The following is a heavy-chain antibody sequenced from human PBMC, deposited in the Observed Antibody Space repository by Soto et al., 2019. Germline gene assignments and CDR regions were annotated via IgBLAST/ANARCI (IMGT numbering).Heavy chain of an antibody. CDR1: GFIFRTYA. CDR2: ISSSGDST. D-gene: IGHD4-17*01. CDR3: AHPRGYGVFDAVDI. J-gene: IGHJ3*02. Sequence: GGSLRLSCAASGFIFRTYAMNWVRQAPGKGLEWVSAISSSGDSTYYAESARGRFTISRDNSINTLYLHMRSLRPEDTAVYYCAHPRGYGVFDAVDIWGQGTMVTVSS. V-gene: IGHV3-23*01.